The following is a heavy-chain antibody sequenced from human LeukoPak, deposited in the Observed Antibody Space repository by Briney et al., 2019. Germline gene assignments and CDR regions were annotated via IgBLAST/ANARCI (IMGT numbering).Heavy chain of an antibody. D-gene: IGHD3-3*01. J-gene: IGHJ4*02. CDR3: AREAGDYDFWSGYQYYFDY. CDR2: FYYSGST. Sequence: PSETLSLTCTVSGVSISGSIYIWGWIRQPPGKGLERIGIFYYSGSTSYNPSLKSRVTISVDTSKNQFSLKVSSVTAADTAVYYCAREAGDYDFWSGYQYYFDYWGQGTLVTVSS. V-gene: IGHV4-39*07. CDR1: GVSISGSIYI.